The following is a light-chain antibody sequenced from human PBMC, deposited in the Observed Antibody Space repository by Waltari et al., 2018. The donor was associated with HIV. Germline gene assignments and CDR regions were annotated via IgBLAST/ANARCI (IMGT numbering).Light chain of an antibody. CDR1: QNVLYSSNNKHY. V-gene: IGKV4-1*01. Sequence: DIVMTQSPDSLAVSLGERATINCKSSQNVLYSSNNKHYLAWYQHKAGQPPKLLIYWASTREAGVPDRFSGSGSGTDFTLTVSSLQAEDVAVYYCQQYYGTPYTFGQGTNLEIK. J-gene: IGKJ2*01. CDR2: WAS. CDR3: QQYYGTPYT.